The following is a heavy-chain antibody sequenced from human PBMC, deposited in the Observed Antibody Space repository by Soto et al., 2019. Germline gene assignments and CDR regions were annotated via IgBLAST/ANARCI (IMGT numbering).Heavy chain of an antibody. V-gene: IGHV4-59*01. CDR1: GGSISSYY. CDR2: IYYSGST. J-gene: IGHJ4*02. D-gene: IGHD5-18*01. CDR3: ATTVDTAMVS. Sequence: QVQLQVSGPGLVKPSETLSLTCTVSGGSISSYYWSWIRQPPGKGLEWIGYIYYSGSTNYNPSLKSRVTISVDTSKNQFSLKLSSVTAADTAVYYCATTVDTAMVSWGQGTLVTVSS.